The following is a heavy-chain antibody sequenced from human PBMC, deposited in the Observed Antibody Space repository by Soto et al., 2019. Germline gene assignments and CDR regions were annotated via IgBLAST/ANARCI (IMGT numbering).Heavy chain of an antibody. V-gene: IGHV1-2*04. CDR3: ARPVGVGATNSDAFDI. CDR1: GYTFTGHY. J-gene: IGHJ3*02. Sequence: QVQLVQSGAEVKKPGASVKVSCKASGYTFTGHYMHWVRQAPGQGLEWMGGINPKSGGTMYAQKFQGWVTMTRDTSINTVYMELSRLRSDDTAVYYCARPVGVGATNSDAFDIWGQGTMVTVSS. CDR2: INPKSGGT. D-gene: IGHD1-26*01.